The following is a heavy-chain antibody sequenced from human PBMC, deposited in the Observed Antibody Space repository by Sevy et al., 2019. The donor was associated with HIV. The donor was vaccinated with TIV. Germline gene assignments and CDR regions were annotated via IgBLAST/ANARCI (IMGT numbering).Heavy chain of an antibody. V-gene: IGHV4-31*03. CDR1: GGSISSGGYY. J-gene: IGHJ6*02. CDR2: IYYSGST. D-gene: IGHD3-10*01. CDR3: ATDRGSYSDYESYGMAV. Sequence: SETLSLTCTVSGGSISSGGYYWSWIRQHPGKGLEWIGYIYYSGSTYYNPSLKSRVTISVDTSKNQFSLKLSSVTAADTAVYYCATDRGSYSDYESYGMAVWGQGTTVTGSS.